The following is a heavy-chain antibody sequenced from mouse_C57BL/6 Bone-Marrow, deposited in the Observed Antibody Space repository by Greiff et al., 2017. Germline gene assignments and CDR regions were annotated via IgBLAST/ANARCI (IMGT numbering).Heavy chain of an antibody. D-gene: IGHD1-1*01. CDR1: GYTFTSYW. CDR3: ARRQRLYYGSSYAMDY. CDR2: IDPNSGGT. J-gene: IGHJ4*01. V-gene: IGHV1-72*01. Sequence: VKLQQPGAELVKPGASVKLSCKASGYTFTSYWMHWVKQRPGRGLEWIGRIDPNSGGTKYNEKFKSKATLTVDKPSSTAYMQLSSLTSEDSAVYYCARRQRLYYGSSYAMDYWGQGTSVTVSS.